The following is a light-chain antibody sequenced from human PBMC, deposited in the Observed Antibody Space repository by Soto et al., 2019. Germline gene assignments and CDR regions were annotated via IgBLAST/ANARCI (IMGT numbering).Light chain of an antibody. Sequence: QSALTQPPSASGSPGQSVTISCTGTSSDVGGYKYVSWYQQHPGKAPKLMIFEVNTRPSGVPDRLAGSKSGNTASLTVSGLQAEDEADYYCSSYAGINNLGVFGTGTKLTVL. CDR2: EVN. V-gene: IGLV2-8*01. CDR1: SSDVGGYKY. J-gene: IGLJ1*01. CDR3: SSYAGINNLGV.